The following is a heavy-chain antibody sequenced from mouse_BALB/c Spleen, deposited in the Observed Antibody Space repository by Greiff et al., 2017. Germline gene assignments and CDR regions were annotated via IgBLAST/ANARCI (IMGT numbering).Heavy chain of an antibody. V-gene: IGHV5-6*01. J-gene: IGHJ4*01. CDR1: GFTFSSYG. Sequence: DVHLVESGGDLVKPGGSLKLSCAASGFTFSSYGMSWVRQTPDKRLEWVATISSGGSYTYYPDSVKGRFTISRDNAKNTLYLQMSSLKSEDTAMYYCARHGLATGAMDYWGQGTSVTVSS. CDR2: ISSGGSYT. CDR3: ARHGLATGAMDY.